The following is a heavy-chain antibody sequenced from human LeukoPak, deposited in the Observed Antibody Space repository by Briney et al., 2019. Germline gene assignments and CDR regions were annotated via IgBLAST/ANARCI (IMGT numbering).Heavy chain of an antibody. CDR2: IYTSGST. CDR1: GGSISSGSYY. J-gene: IGHJ4*02. Sequence: TSETLSLTCTVSGGSISSGSYYWSWIRQPAGKGLEWIGRIYTSGSTNYNPSPKSRVTISVDTSKNQFSLKLSSVTAADTAVYYCARDGGEHCSSTSCYTTWGQGTLVTVSS. D-gene: IGHD2-2*02. CDR3: ARDGGEHCSSTSCYTT. V-gene: IGHV4-61*02.